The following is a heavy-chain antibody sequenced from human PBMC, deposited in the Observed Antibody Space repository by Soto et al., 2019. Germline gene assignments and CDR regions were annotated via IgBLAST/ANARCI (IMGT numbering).Heavy chain of an antibody. CDR1: GFTFSSYA. J-gene: IGHJ4*02. CDR2: ISSNGGST. Sequence: GGSLRLSCSASGFTFSSYAMHWVRQAPGKGLEYVSAISSNGGSTYYADSVKGRFTISRDNSKNTLYLQMSSLRAEDTAVYYCVKHMITFGGVIVIPVPNFDYWGQGTLVTVSS. CDR3: VKHMITFGGVIVIPVPNFDY. D-gene: IGHD3-16*02. V-gene: IGHV3-64D*08.